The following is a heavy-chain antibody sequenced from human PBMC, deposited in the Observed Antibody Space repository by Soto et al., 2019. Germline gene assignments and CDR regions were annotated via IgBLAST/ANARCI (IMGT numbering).Heavy chain of an antibody. V-gene: IGHV3-33*01. D-gene: IGHD4-4*01. Sequence: QVQLVESGGGVVQPGRSLRLSCAASGFTFSSYGMHWVRQAPGKGLEWVAVIWYDGSNKYYADSVKGRFTISRDNSNNTLYLQMNSRRAEDTAVYYCARTEIFAYSNCEDGRDVWGQGSTVTVSS. CDR1: GFTFSSYG. CDR2: IWYDGSNK. CDR3: ARTEIFAYSNCEDGRDV. J-gene: IGHJ6*02.